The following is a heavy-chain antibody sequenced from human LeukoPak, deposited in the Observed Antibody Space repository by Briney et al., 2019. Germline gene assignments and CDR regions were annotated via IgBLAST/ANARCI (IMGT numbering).Heavy chain of an antibody. CDR1: GFTFINYA. D-gene: IGHD1-26*01. Sequence: GGSLRLSCAASGFTFINYAMTWVRQAPGKGLEWVSAVSRSGANTYYADSVKGRFTLFRDNSKNTLYLQMNSLRAADTAVYYCVRVELGLSLDYWGQGTLVTVAS. J-gene: IGHJ4*02. V-gene: IGHV3-23*01. CDR2: VSRSGANT. CDR3: VRVELGLSLDY.